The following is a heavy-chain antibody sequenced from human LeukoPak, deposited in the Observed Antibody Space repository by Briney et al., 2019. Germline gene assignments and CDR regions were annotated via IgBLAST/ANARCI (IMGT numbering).Heavy chain of an antibody. CDR1: GYTFNAYY. V-gene: IGHV1-2*02. D-gene: IGHD2-8*02. CDR3: AILRLSTGLWWFFDL. Sequence: GASVKLSCKASGYTFNAYYLHWVRQAPGQGLEWMGWINPNSGDTKYAQKVQGRVTMTGDTSISTAYMELSRLRFDDTAVYYCAILRLSTGLWWFFDLWGRGTLVTVSS. CDR2: INPNSGDT. J-gene: IGHJ2*01.